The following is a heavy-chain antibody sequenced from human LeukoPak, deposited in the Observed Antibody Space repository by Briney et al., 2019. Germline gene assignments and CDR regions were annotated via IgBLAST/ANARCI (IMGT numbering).Heavy chain of an antibody. J-gene: IGHJ4*02. CDR1: GYTFTNYY. V-gene: IGHV1-46*01. D-gene: IGHD3-3*01. Sequence: GASVKVSCKASGYTFTNYYIHWVRQAPGQGLECMGIINPSGGSTSYAQKFQGRVTMTRDMSTSTVYMELRSLRSDDTAVYYCARDLRYYDFWSGSFDYWGQGTLVTVSS. CDR2: INPSGGST. CDR3: ARDLRYYDFWSGSFDY.